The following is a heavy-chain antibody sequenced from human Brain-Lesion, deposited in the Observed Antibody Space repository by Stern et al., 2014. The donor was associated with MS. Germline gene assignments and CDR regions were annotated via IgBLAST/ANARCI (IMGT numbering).Heavy chain of an antibody. CDR2: IYTSGST. J-gene: IGHJ5*02. CDR1: GGSISSGSYY. CDR3: ARTPPYSSSAWFDP. V-gene: IGHV4-61*02. D-gene: IGHD6-6*01. Sequence: VQLLESGPGLVKPSQTLSLTCTVSGGSISSGSYYWSWIRQPAGKGLEWIGRIYTSGSTNYNPSLKSRVTLSVDTPKNHFSLKLGSGTAADTAVYYCARTPPYSSSAWFDPWGQGTLVTVSS.